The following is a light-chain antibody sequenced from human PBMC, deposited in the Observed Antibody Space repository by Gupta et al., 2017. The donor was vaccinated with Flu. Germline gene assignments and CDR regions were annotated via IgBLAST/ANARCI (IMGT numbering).Light chain of an antibody. V-gene: IGKV1-5*03. CDR1: QSISSW. CDR2: KAS. CDR3: QQYNSYLRGT. J-gene: IGKJ2*02. Sequence: DRVTITCRASQSISSWLAWYQQKPGKAPKLLIYKASSLESGVPSRFSGSGSGTEFTLTISCLQPDDFATYYCQQYNSYLRGTFGQGTKLRSN.